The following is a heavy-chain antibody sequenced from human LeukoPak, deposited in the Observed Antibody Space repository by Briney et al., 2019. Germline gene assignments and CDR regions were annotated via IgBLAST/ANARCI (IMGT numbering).Heavy chain of an antibody. CDR3: ATDGAGFDT. Sequence: GGSLRLSCAASGFTFNDYYMSWIRQAPGKGLEWLSYINIGGTNTHYADSVKGRFTIARDNAKKSLYLEMNNLRAEDTAVYYCATDGAGFDTWGQGVLVTVSS. V-gene: IGHV3-11*01. CDR1: GFTFNDYY. J-gene: IGHJ5*02. CDR2: INIGGTNT.